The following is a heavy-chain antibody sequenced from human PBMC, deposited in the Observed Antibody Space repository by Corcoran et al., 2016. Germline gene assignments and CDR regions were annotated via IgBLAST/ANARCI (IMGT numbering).Heavy chain of an antibody. CDR1: GFTFRSYD. D-gene: IGHD3-3*01. CDR3: ATPPRFRFLEWSPIDGGMDV. CDR2: IWYDGSNK. J-gene: IGHJ6*02. V-gene: IGHV3-33*01. Sequence: QVQLVESGGGVVQPGRSLRLSCAAAGFTFRSYDMHWVRQAPGKGLEWVAIIWYDGSNKYYAASVKGRFTISRDNSKSTLYLHMNSLRAEDTAVDYCATPPRFRFLEWSPIDGGMDVSGQVTTVTASS.